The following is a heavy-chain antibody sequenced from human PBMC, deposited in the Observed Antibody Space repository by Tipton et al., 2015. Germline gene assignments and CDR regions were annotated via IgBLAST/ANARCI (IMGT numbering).Heavy chain of an antibody. J-gene: IGHJ5*02. V-gene: IGHV4-31*02. CDR1: GFTFSSYA. CDR2: IYYSGST. D-gene: IGHD3-16*01. CDR3: ARDLGPIHP. Sequence: LRLSCAASGFTFSSYAMSWIRQHPGKGLEWIGCIYYSGSTYYNPSLKSRVTISVDTSKNQFSLWLSSVTAADTAVYYCARDLGPIHPWGQGILVTASS.